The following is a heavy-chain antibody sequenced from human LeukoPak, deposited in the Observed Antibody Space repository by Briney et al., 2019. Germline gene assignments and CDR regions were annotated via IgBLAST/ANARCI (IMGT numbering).Heavy chain of an antibody. CDR1: EFTFCRFA. V-gene: IGHV3-23*01. D-gene: IGHD2-21*01. Sequence: PRGTPRLSCEASEFTFCRFAMSWSRQPPGTGLERVSTLSGSGGATYYADSVKGRFTTSRDNSKDTLYLQMDNLRADDTAVYYCAKHLGSHSFLFYYMDVWGKGTSVIVSS. CDR2: LSGSGGAT. J-gene: IGHJ6*03. CDR3: AKHLGSHSFLFYYMDV.